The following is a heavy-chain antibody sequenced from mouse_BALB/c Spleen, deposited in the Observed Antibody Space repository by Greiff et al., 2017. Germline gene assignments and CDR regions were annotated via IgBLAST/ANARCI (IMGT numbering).Heavy chain of an antibody. CDR2: ISYSGST. D-gene: IGHD1-1*01. Sequence: EVQLVESGPSLVKPSQTLSLTCSVTGDSITSGYWNWIRKFPGNKLEYMGYISYSGSTYYNPSLKSRISITRDTSKNQYYLQLNSVTTEDTATYYCARSILRYYYAMDYWGQGTSVTVSS. J-gene: IGHJ4*01. CDR3: ARSILRYYYAMDY. V-gene: IGHV3-8*02. CDR1: GDSITSGY.